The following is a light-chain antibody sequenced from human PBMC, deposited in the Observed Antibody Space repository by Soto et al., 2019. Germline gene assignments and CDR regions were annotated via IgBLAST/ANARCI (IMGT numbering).Light chain of an antibody. V-gene: IGLV2-14*01. J-gene: IGLJ3*02. CDR3: SSYTSTNTV. CDR2: DVR. Sequence: QSALTQPASVSGSPGQSITISCSGFSSDVGAYNYVSWYQQHPGQAPKLMIYDVRNRPSGVSDRFSGSKSDNTASLTISGLQAEDEADYYCSSYTSTNTVFGGGTQLTVL. CDR1: SSDVGAYNY.